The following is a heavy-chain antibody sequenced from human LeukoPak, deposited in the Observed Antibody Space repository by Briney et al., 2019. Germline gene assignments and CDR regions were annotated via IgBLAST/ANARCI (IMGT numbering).Heavy chain of an antibody. CDR1: GASTSGYW. D-gene: IGHD5-18*01. V-gene: IGHV3-7*05. J-gene: IGHJ4*02. CDR2: IKEDGTEK. CDR3: ASARGSNYGSLGD. Sequence: ETLSLTCTVSGASTSGYWMTWVRQAPGKGLEYVVNIKEDGTEKYYVDSVKGRFSISRDNSKNTLYLQMNSLRAEDTAVYYCASARGSNYGSLGDWGQGTLVTVSS.